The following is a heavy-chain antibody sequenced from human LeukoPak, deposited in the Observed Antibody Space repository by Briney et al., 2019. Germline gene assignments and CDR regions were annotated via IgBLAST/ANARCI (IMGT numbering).Heavy chain of an antibody. Sequence: SQTLSLTCTVSGGSISSGSYYWSWIRQPAGKGLEWIGRIYTSGSTNYNPSLKSRVTISVDTSKNQFSLKLSSVTAADTAVYYCARDRIVGAWSQSSDAFDIWGQGTMVTVSS. CDR3: ARDRIVGAWSQSSDAFDI. V-gene: IGHV4-61*02. J-gene: IGHJ3*02. CDR1: GGSISSGSYY. CDR2: IYTSGST. D-gene: IGHD1-26*01.